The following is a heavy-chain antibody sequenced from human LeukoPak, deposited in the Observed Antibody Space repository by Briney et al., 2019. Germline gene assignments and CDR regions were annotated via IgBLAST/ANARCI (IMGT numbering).Heavy chain of an antibody. CDR1: GGSFSGYY. Sequence: SETLSLTCAVYGGSFSGYYWSWIRQPPGKGLEWIGEINHSGSTNYNPSLKSRVTISVDTSKNQFSLKLSSVTAADTAVYYCARGSGYYDSSGYYLPPYYYYGMDVWGQGTTVTVSS. J-gene: IGHJ6*02. D-gene: IGHD3-22*01. CDR3: ARGSGYYDSSGYYLPPYYYYGMDV. CDR2: INHSGST. V-gene: IGHV4-34*01.